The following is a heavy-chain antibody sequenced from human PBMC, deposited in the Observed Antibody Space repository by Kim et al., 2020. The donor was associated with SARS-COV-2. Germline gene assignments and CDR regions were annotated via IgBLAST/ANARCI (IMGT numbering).Heavy chain of an antibody. J-gene: IGHJ6*02. V-gene: IGHV4-39*07. D-gene: IGHD4-17*01. Sequence: YHNPSLKSRVTTSVDTSKNQFSLKLSSVTAADTAVYYCARSGDYGMDVWGQGTTVTVSS. CDR3: ARSGDYGMDV.